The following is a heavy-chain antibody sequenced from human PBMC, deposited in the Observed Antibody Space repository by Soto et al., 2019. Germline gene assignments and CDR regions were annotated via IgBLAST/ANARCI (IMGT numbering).Heavy chain of an antibody. V-gene: IGHV3-30*18. J-gene: IGHJ4*02. CDR2: ISYDGSNK. Sequence: ESGGGVVQPGRSLRLSCAASGFTFSSYGMHWVRQAPGKGLEWVAVISYDGSNKYYADSVKGRFTISRDNSKNTLYLQMNSLRAEDTAVYYCAKDAPCYFDYWGQGTLVTVSS. CDR1: GFTFSSYG. CDR3: AKDAPCYFDY.